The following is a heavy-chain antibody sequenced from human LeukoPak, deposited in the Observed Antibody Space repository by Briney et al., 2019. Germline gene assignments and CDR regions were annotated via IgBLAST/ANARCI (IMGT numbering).Heavy chain of an antibody. Sequence: GGSLRLSCAASGFTFSSYDMHWVRQATGKGLEWVSAIGTAGDTYYPGSVKGRFTISRENAKNSLYLQMNSLRAGDTAVYYCAREGIAVAGTKDAFDIWGQGAMVTVSS. J-gene: IGHJ3*02. D-gene: IGHD6-19*01. CDR1: GFTFSSYD. CDR3: AREGIAVAGTKDAFDI. CDR2: IGTAGDT. V-gene: IGHV3-13*04.